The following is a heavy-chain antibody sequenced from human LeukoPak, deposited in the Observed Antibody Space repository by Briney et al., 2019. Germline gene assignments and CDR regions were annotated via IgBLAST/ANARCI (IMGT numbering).Heavy chain of an antibody. V-gene: IGHV3-21*01. J-gene: IGHJ6*03. CDR1: GFTFSSYS. CDR2: ISSSSNYI. D-gene: IGHD6-19*01. CDR3: ARVVTVAWSERRPGYYYMDV. Sequence: GGSLRLSCAASGFTFSSYSMTWVRQAPGKGLEWVSSISSSSNYIYYAGSVKGRFTISRDNAKNSPYLQMNSLRAEDTAVYYCARVVTVAWSERRPGYYYMDVWGKGTTVTVSS.